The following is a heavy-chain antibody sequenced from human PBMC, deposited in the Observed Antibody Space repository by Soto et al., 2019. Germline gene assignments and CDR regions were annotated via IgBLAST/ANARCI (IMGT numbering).Heavy chain of an antibody. V-gene: IGHV1-18*04. CDR3: ARALYSSSSRCWFDP. Sequence: QVQLAQSGAEVKKPGASVKVSCKASGYTFTSYGISWVRQAPGQGLEWMGWISPYNGNTNYAQKLQGRVTMTTDTPTRTANMELRSLRSDDTAVYYCARALYSSSSRCWFDPWGQGTLVTVSS. D-gene: IGHD6-6*01. CDR1: GYTFTSYG. J-gene: IGHJ5*02. CDR2: ISPYNGNT.